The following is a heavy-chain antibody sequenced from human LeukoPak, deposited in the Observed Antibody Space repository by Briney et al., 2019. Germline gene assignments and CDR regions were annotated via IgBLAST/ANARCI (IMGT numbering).Heavy chain of an antibody. CDR2: INHSGST. CDR3: ARHGLDYDFWSGYYYYYGMDV. Sequence: SETLSLTCAVYGGSFSGYYWSWIRQPPGKGLEWIGEINHSGSTNYNPSLKSRVTISVDTSKNQFFLKLSSVTAADTAVYYCARHGLDYDFWSGYYYYYGMDVWGQGTTVTVSS. V-gene: IGHV4-34*01. J-gene: IGHJ6*02. D-gene: IGHD3-3*01. CDR1: GGSFSGYY.